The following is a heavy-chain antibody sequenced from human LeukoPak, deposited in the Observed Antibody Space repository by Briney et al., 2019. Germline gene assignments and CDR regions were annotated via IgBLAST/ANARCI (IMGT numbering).Heavy chain of an antibody. Sequence: SETLSLTCTVSGGSISSSSYYWGWIRQPPGKGLEWIGSIYYSGSTYYNPSLKSRVTISVDTSKNQFSLKLSSVTAADTAVYYCARLFASTAVPKNWGQGTLVTVPS. V-gene: IGHV4-39*01. CDR2: IYYSGST. CDR1: GGSISSSSYY. CDR3: ARLFASTAVPKN. D-gene: IGHD5-18*01. J-gene: IGHJ4*02.